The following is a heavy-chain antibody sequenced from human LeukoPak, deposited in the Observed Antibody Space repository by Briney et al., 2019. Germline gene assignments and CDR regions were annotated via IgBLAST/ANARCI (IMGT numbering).Heavy chain of an antibody. Sequence: PGGSLRLSCAAYGFTFDAYWMSWVRQAPGKGLEWVANIKQDGNEKYYVDSVKGRFTIYRDNAKNSLYLQMNSLRADDTAVYYCARDPLTQNDYWGQGTLVAVSS. CDR1: GFTFDAYW. CDR2: IKQDGNEK. V-gene: IGHV3-7*01. CDR3: ARDPLTQNDY. J-gene: IGHJ4*02. D-gene: IGHD1-14*01.